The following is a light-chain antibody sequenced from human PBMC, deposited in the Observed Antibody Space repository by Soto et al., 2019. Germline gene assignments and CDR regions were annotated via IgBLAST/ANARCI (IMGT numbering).Light chain of an antibody. J-gene: IGKJ5*01. CDR2: DAS. CDR1: QSVRIN. V-gene: IGKV3-15*01. CDR3: QQHSSAAGT. Sequence: IVMRQTARTRAVSRRGGATVACRASQSVRINLAWYQQKPGQAPRLLIYDASTRAPGIPARFSGSGPGTELALTLRCRQSDYTALPIYQQHSSAAGTFAHGTRLEIK.